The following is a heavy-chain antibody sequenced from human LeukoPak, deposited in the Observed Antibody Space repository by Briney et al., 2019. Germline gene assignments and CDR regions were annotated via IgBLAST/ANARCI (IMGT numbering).Heavy chain of an antibody. CDR1: GFTFNKHG. D-gene: IGHD1-26*01. CDR2: IYGGGSV. J-gene: IGHJ3*02. Sequence: GGSLRLSCAASGFTFNKHGMHWVRQAPGKGLEWVSIIYGGGSVFYADSVKGRFTISRDNSKNTLYLQMNSLRGEDTAVYYCARGGSYLSAFDIWGQGTMVTVSS. CDR3: ARGGSYLSAFDI. V-gene: IGHV3-53*01.